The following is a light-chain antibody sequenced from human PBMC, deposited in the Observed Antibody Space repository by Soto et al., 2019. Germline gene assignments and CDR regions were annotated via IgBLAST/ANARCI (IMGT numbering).Light chain of an antibody. CDR2: DTS. CDR3: QQYGISPT. CDR1: QSVSSNY. V-gene: IGKV3-20*01. J-gene: IGKJ1*01. Sequence: PATLSLHQGERATLSCRASQSVSSNYLAWYQQKPGQAPRLLIYDTSSRASDIPDRFSGSGSGTDFTLTISRLEPEDFAVYLCQQYGISPTFGQGTNVDIK.